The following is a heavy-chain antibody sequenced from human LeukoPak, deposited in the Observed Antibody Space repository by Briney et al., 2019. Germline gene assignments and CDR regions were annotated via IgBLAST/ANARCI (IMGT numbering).Heavy chain of an antibody. V-gene: IGHV5-51*01. CDR1: GYSFTSYW. J-gene: IGHJ4*02. Sequence: GESLKISCKGSGYSFTSYWIGWVRQMPGKGLEWMGIIYPGDSDTRYSPSFQGQVTISADKSISTAYLQWSSLKASDTAMYYCARHDLAVAGTGAFDYWGQGTLVTVSS. D-gene: IGHD6-19*01. CDR2: IYPGDSDT. CDR3: ARHDLAVAGTGAFDY.